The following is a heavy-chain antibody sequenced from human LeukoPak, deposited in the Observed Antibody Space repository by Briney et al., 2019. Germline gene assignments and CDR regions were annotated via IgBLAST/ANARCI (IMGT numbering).Heavy chain of an antibody. Sequence: PGGSLRLSCAASGFTFSSYGMHWVRQAPGKGLEWVAFIRYDGSNKYYADSVKGRFTISRDNSKNTLYLQMNSLRAEDTAVYYCAKESRTYYDILTGYYKGDYFDYWGQGTLVTVSS. V-gene: IGHV3-30*02. D-gene: IGHD3-9*01. CDR1: GFTFSSYG. CDR3: AKESRTYYDILTGYYKGDYFDY. J-gene: IGHJ4*02. CDR2: IRYDGSNK.